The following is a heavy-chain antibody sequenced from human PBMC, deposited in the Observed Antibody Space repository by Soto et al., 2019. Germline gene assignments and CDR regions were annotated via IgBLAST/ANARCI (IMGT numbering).Heavy chain of an antibody. CDR1: GGSFSGYY. CDR2: ITHSGST. J-gene: IGHJ4*02. CDR3: ARSSVRGWSY. V-gene: IGHV4-34*01. Sequence: SETLSLTCAVHGGSFSGYYWTWIRQPPGKGLEWIGEITHSGSTNYNPSLKSRVTISVDTSKNQFSLNLNSVTAADTAVYYCARSSVRGWSYWGQGTLVTVSS. D-gene: IGHD3-10*02.